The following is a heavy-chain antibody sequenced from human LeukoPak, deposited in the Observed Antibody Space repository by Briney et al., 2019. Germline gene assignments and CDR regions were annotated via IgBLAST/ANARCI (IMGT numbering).Heavy chain of an antibody. CDR2: ISYDGSKK. D-gene: IGHD6-19*01. CDR1: GFTLSSYD. V-gene: IGHV3-30*04. Sequence: PGRSLRLSSAASGFTLSSYDIHWVRQAPGKGLEWVAVISYDGSKKYYADSVKGRLTISRDNSKNTLYLQMNSLRAGDTAVYYCAKGSKAVLFTRDHYMDVWGKGTTVTISS. J-gene: IGHJ6*03. CDR3: AKGSKAVLFTRDHYMDV.